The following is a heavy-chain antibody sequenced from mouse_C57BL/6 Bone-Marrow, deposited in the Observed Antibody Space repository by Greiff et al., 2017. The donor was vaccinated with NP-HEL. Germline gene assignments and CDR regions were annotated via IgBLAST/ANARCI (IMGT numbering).Heavy chain of an antibody. D-gene: IGHD2-4*01. J-gene: IGHJ1*03. Sequence: QVQLQQSGAELVRPGTSVKVSCKASGYAFTNYLIEWVKQRPGQGLEWIGVINPGSGGTNYNEKFKGKATLTADKSSSTAYMQRSSLTSEDSAVYFCARSAMIKAWYFDVWGTGTTVTVSS. CDR2: INPGSGGT. CDR1: GYAFTNYL. V-gene: IGHV1-54*01. CDR3: ARSAMIKAWYFDV.